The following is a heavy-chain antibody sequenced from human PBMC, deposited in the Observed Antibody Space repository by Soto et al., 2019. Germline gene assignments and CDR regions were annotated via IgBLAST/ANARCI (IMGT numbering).Heavy chain of an antibody. Sequence: SETLSLTCTVSGDSISGYYWTWIRQPPGKGLEWIGYIYYGGTTNYNPSLKSRVTMSIDTSKNHFSLKLSSVTAADTAVYYCARQILAGPNNWSDPWGQGTLVTVSS. CDR1: GDSISGYY. V-gene: IGHV4-59*01. J-gene: IGHJ5*02. CDR3: ARQILAGPNNWSDP. D-gene: IGHD1-26*01. CDR2: IYYGGTT.